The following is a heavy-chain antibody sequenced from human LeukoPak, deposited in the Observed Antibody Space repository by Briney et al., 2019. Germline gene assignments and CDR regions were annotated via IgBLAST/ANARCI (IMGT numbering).Heavy chain of an antibody. V-gene: IGHV3-53*01. CDR3: ARVDSYYYDSSGYGNFDY. Sequence: GGSLRLSCAASGFTFSSYGMSWVRQAPGKGLEWVSVTYSNGRTYYADSVKGRFTISRDISKNTLYLQMNSLRAEDTAVYYCARVDSYYYDSSGYGNFDYWGQGTLVTVSS. J-gene: IGHJ4*02. CDR1: GFTFSSYG. CDR2: TYSNGRT. D-gene: IGHD3-22*01.